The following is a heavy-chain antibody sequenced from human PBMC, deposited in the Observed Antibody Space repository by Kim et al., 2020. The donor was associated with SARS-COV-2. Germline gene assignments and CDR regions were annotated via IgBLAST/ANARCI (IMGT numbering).Heavy chain of an antibody. CDR1: GDSITTSY. Sequence: SETLSLTCTVSGDSITTSYWTWIRQPPGKGLEWIAFIHYTGSTDHNPFLKSRVTISIDSSKNQFSLKLISVTAADTAIYYCARHQPQLPHSFDIWGQGTMITVSS. V-gene: IGHV4-59*08. CDR3: ARHQPQLPHSFDI. CDR2: IHYTGST. J-gene: IGHJ3*02. D-gene: IGHD1-1*01.